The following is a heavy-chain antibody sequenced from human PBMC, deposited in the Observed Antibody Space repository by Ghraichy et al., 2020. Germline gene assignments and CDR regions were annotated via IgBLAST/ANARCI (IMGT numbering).Heavy chain of an antibody. CDR3: AREGRTSCPDY. V-gene: IGHV1-18*04. Sequence: ASVKVSCKASGYRFTSYGISWVRQAPGQGLEWMGWISGYNGKTNYAQKIQGRVTMTTDTSTSTAYMELRSLRSDDTAVYYCAREGRTSCPDYWGQGTLVTVSS. J-gene: IGHJ4*02. CDR1: GYRFTSYG. CDR2: ISGYNGKT. D-gene: IGHD2-2*01.